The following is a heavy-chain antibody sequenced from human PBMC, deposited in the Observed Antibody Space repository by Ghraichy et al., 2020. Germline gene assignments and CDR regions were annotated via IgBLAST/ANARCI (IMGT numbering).Heavy chain of an antibody. CDR1: GFTFSSYA. D-gene: IGHD3-16*01. CDR3: AKGVWGSRFDY. J-gene: IGHJ4*02. CDR2: ISGSGGST. V-gene: IGHV3-23*01. Sequence: GESLNISCAASGFTFSSYAMSWVRQAPGKGLEWVSAISGSGGSTYYADSVKGRFTISRDNSKNTLYLQMNSLRAEDTAVYYCAKGVWGSRFDYWGQGTLVTVSS.